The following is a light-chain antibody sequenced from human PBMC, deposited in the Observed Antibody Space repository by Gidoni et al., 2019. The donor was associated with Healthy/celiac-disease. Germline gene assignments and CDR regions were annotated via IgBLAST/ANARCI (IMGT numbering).Light chain of an antibody. CDR1: QRVSSD. CDR2: GAS. Sequence: EIVMTQSPATLSVSPGERATLSCRASQRVSSDLAWYQQKPGQAPRLLICGASTRATGIPARFSGSGSGTEFTLTISSLQSEDFAVYCCQQYNNWPPGTFGQGTKLKIK. V-gene: IGKV3-15*01. CDR3: QQYNNWPPGT. J-gene: IGKJ2*01.